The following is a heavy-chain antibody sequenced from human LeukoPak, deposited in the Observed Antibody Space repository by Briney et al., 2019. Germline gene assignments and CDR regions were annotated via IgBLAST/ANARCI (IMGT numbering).Heavy chain of an antibody. V-gene: IGHV3-48*03. J-gene: IGHJ4*02. D-gene: IGHD2-8*01. CDR1: GFSFSSYE. CDR3: VREGLGFAHGFDY. Sequence: GGSLRLSCAASGFSFSSYEMNWVRQAPGKGLEWVSYINHIGDIIYYADSVKGRFTISRDNAKNSLYLQMNSLRAEDTAVYHCVREGLGFAHGFDYWGQGALAIVSS. CDR2: INHIGDII.